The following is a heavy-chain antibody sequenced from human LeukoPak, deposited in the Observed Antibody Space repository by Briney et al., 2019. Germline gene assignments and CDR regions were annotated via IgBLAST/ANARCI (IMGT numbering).Heavy chain of an antibody. J-gene: IGHJ4*02. D-gene: IGHD3-3*01. CDR3: ARGSYDFWSGYYYESGY. CDR2: ISSNGGST. V-gene: IGHV3-64*01. CDR1: GFTFSSYA. Sequence: PGGSLRLSCAASGFTFSSYAMHWVRQAPGKGLEYVSAISSNGGSTYYANSVKGRFTISRDNSKNTLYLQMGSLRAEDMAVYYCARGSYDFWSGYYYESGYWGQGTLVTVSS.